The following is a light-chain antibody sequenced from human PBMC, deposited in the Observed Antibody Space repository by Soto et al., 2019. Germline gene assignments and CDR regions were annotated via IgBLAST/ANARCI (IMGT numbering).Light chain of an antibody. CDR2: GAS. V-gene: IGKV3D-7*01. J-gene: IGKJ5*01. CDR1: QSVSSSY. CDR3: QQRNNWPIT. Sequence: PGERVTLSCRASQSVSSSYLTWYQQKPGQAPRLLIYGASTRATSIPARFSGSGSGTDFTLTISSLQPEDFAVYYCQQRNNWPITFGQGTRLEIK.